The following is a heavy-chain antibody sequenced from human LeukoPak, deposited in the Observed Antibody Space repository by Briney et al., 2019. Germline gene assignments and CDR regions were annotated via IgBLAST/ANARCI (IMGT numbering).Heavy chain of an antibody. J-gene: IGHJ3*02. V-gene: IGHV5-51*01. CDR3: ARRSVGQKWELGRKSFDI. CDR1: GYSFTTYW. CDR2: IYPGDSDA. Sequence: GESLKISCKGSGYSFTTYWIGWVRQMPGKGLEWMGIIYPGDSDARYSPSFQGQVTISADKSISTAYLQWSSLKASDTAMYYCARRSVGQKWELGRKSFDIWGQGTMVTVSS. D-gene: IGHD1-26*01.